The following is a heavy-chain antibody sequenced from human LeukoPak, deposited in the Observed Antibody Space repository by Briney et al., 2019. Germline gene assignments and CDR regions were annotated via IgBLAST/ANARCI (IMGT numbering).Heavy chain of an antibody. CDR1: GGSFSGYY. CDR3: ARGRDRGIAAAGEYVQH. D-gene: IGHD6-13*01. J-gene: IGHJ1*01. CDR2: INHTGST. Sequence: KASETLSLTCAVYGGSFSGYYWSWIRQPPGKGLEWIGEINHTGSTNYNPSLKSRVTISVDTSKNQFSLKLSSVTAADTAVYYCARGRDRGIAAAGEYVQHWGQGTLVTVSS. V-gene: IGHV4-34*01.